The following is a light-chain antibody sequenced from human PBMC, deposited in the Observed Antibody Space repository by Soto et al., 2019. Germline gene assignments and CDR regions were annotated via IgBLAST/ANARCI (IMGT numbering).Light chain of an antibody. CDR3: NSYTTSGTIL. CDR2: DVN. CDR1: SSDINDYKY. Sequence: QSALTQPASVSGSPGQSITISCTGTSSDINDYKYVSWYQQYPGKGPKLLIYDVNNRPSGVSNRFSGSKSGNTASLTISGLQPEDEADYHCNSYTTSGTILFGGGTKVTVL. J-gene: IGLJ2*01. V-gene: IGLV2-14*03.